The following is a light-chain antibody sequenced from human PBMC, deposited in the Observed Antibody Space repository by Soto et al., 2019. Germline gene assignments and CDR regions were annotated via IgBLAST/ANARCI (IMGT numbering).Light chain of an antibody. Sequence: DIQMTQSPSTLSASIGDRVTITCRASQNISSWLSWYQQKPGKAPNLLIYKASILESGVPSRFSGSGSGTDFSLTISSLQPDDFATFYCQQNNLTSHSFGGGTKLEIK. V-gene: IGKV1-5*03. CDR3: QQNNLTSHS. CDR2: KAS. CDR1: QNISSW. J-gene: IGKJ2*01.